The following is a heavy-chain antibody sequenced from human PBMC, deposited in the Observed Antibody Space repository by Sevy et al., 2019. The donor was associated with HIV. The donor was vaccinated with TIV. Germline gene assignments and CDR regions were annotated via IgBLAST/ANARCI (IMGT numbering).Heavy chain of an antibody. CDR1: GFSFSIYW. D-gene: IGHD3-22*01. J-gene: IGHJ5*01. Sequence: GGSLRLSCAASGFSFSIYWVSWVRQAPGKGLEWVASTKEDGSERKYVDSVKGRFIISRDNAKNALYLQMNSLRAEDTAVYYCVRDFDKDDSGYSDWFDSWGQGTLVTVSS. CDR3: VRDFDKDDSGYSDWFDS. CDR2: TKEDGSER. V-gene: IGHV3-7*01.